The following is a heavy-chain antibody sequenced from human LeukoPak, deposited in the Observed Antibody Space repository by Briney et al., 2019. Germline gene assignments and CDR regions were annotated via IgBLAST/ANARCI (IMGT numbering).Heavy chain of an antibody. CDR3: ATDLIHYYASGAKT. D-gene: IGHD3-10*01. Sequence: GGSLRLSCAASGFTFSSYRMSWVRQAPGKGLEWVANIKQDGSEKHYVDSVKGRFTISRDNAKNSLYLQMNSLRVEDSAVYYCATDLIHYYASGAKTWGQGTLVTVSS. CDR1: GFTFSSYR. V-gene: IGHV3-7*01. CDR2: IKQDGSEK. J-gene: IGHJ5*02.